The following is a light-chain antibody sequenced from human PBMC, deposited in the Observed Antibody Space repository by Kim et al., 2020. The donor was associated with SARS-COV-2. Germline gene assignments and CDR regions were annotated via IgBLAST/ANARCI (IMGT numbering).Light chain of an antibody. CDR1: KLGDKY. V-gene: IGLV3-1*01. J-gene: IGLJ2*01. CDR3: QAWDSSSVV. Sequence: SYELTQPPSVSVSPGQTASITCSGDKLGDKYACWYQQKPGQPPVPVIYQDSKRPSGIPERFSGSNSGNTATLTISGTQAMDEADYYCQAWDSSSVVFGGGTQLTVL. CDR2: QDS.